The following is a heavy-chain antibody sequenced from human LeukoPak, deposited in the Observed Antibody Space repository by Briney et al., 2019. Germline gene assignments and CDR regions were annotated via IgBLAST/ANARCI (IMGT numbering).Heavy chain of an antibody. D-gene: IGHD2/OR15-2a*01. J-gene: IGHJ4*02. CDR3: ARGPRMGPYFVYYFDY. CDR2: ISGSGDST. Sequence: GSLRLSCTASGFTFSSHAMNWVRQAPGKGLEWVSSISGSGDSTFYADSVKGRFTISKDNSMNTLYLQMNSLRAEDTAVYYCARGPRMGPYFVYYFDYWGQGTLVTVS. V-gene: IGHV3-23*01. CDR1: GFTFSSHA.